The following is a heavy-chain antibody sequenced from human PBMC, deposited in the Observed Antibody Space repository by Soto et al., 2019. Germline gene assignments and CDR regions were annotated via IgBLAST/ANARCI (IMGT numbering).Heavy chain of an antibody. V-gene: IGHV1-3*01. D-gene: IGHD5-12*01. J-gene: IGHJ4*02. CDR2: INAGNGNT. Sequence: ASVKVSCKASGYTFTSYAMHWVRQAPGQRLEWMGWINAGNGNTKYSQKFQGRVTITRDTSASTAYMELSSLRSEDTAVYYCARDARGYSGYDLSFFAYWGQGTLVTVSS. CDR1: GYTFTSYA. CDR3: ARDARGYSGYDLSFFAY.